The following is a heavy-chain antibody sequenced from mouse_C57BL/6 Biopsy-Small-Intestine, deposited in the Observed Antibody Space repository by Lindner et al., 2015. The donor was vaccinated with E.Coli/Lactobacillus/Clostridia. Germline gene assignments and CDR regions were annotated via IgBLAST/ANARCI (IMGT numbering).Heavy chain of an antibody. CDR2: IYPRSGNT. D-gene: IGHD2-1*01. CDR3: ARGGNHADFDY. J-gene: IGHJ2*01. V-gene: IGHV1-81*01. Sequence: VQLQESGAELARPGASVKLSCKASGYTFTSHGISWVKQRTGQGLEWIGEIYPRSGNTYYNEKFKGKATLTADKSSRTAYMELRSLTSEDSAVYFCARGGNHADFDYWGQGTTLTVSS. CDR1: GYTFTSHG.